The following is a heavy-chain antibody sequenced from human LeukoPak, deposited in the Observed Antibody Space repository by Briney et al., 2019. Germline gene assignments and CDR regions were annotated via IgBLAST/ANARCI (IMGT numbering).Heavy chain of an antibody. V-gene: IGHV6-1*01. D-gene: IGHD6-19*01. CDR3: AREPFGWSEHYFDY. CDR2: TYYKSKWYN. Sequence: SQTLSLTCAISGDSVSSNSACWTWIRQSPSRGLEWLGRTYYKSKWYNDYAVSVKRRITINPDTSKNQFSLQLNSVTPEDTAVYYCAREPFGWSEHYFDYWGQGTLVTVSS. CDR1: GDSVSSNSAC. J-gene: IGHJ4*02.